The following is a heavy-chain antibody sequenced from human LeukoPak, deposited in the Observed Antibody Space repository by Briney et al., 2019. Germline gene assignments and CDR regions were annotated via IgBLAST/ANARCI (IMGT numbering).Heavy chain of an antibody. V-gene: IGHV4-4*07. CDR3: ARAVVPAATGYYCYGMDV. J-gene: IGHJ6*02. D-gene: IGHD2-2*01. CDR1: GGSISSYY. CDR2: IYTSGST. Sequence: PSETLSLTCTVSGGSISSYYWSWIRQPAGKGLEWIGRIYTSGSTNYNPSLKSRVTMSVDTSKNQFSLKLSSVTAADTAVYYCARAVVPAATGYYCYGMDVWGQGTTVTVSS.